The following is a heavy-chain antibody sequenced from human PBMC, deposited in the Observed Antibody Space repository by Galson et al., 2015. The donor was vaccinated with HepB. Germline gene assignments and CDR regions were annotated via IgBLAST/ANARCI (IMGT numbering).Heavy chain of an antibody. CDR1: GYTFTGYY. CDR3: ARDQSNGWYKKNYFDY. CDR2: INPNSGGT. Sequence: SVKVSCKASGYTFTGYYMHWVRQAPGQGLEWMGWINPNSGGTNYAQKFQGRVTMTRDTSISTAYMELSRLRSDDTAVYYCARDQSNGWYKKNYFDYWGQGTLVTVSS. D-gene: IGHD6-19*01. J-gene: IGHJ4*02. V-gene: IGHV1-2*02.